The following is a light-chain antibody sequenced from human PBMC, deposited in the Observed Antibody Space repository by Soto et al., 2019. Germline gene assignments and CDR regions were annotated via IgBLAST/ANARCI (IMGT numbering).Light chain of an antibody. CDR2: SNS. Sequence: QSVLTQPPSVSGAPGQTVTISCSGGGSNIGTPYDVHWYQQVPGSAPTLLIYSNSRRPSGVPDRFSGSKSGTSASLAITGLQAEDEADYFCQSYDTNLSGYVFGTGTKVTVL. J-gene: IGLJ1*01. CDR1: GSNIGTPYD. CDR3: QSYDTNLSGYV. V-gene: IGLV1-40*01.